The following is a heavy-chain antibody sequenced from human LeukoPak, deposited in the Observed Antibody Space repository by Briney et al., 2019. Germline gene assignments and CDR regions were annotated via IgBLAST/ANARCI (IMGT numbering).Heavy chain of an antibody. CDR3: ARNGGNSDFAY. Sequence: ASETLSLTCTVSGGSISSSSYYWGWIRQPPGKGLEWIGSIYYSGSTYYNPSLKSRVTISVDRSKNQFSLKLSSVTAADTAVYYCARNGGNSDFAYWGQGTLVTVSS. J-gene: IGHJ4*02. V-gene: IGHV4-39*07. CDR2: IYYSGST. CDR1: GGSISSSSYY. D-gene: IGHD4-23*01.